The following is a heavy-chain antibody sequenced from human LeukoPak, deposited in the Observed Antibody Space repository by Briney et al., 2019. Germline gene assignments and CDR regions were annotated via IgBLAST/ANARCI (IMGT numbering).Heavy chain of an antibody. CDR3: ARDFGYGDFWSGYYAHYYYYGMDV. Sequence: GGSLRLSCAASGCTFSSYAMHWVRQAPGKGLEWVAVISYDGSNKYYADSVKGRFTISRDNSKNTLYLQMNSLRAEATAVYYCARDFGYGDFWSGYYAHYYYYGMDVWGQGTTVTVSS. D-gene: IGHD3-3*01. J-gene: IGHJ6*02. V-gene: IGHV3-30-3*01. CDR1: GCTFSSYA. CDR2: ISYDGSNK.